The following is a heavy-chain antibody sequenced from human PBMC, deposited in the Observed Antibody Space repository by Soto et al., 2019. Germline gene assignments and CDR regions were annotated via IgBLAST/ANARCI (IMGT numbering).Heavy chain of an antibody. Sequence: GGSLRLSCAASGFTFSSYAMSWVRQAPGKGLEWVSAISGSGGSTYYADSVKGRFTISRDNSKNTLYLQMSSLRAEDTAVYYCAKVARPRDRSPGKGPFDPWGQGTLVTVSS. V-gene: IGHV3-23*01. J-gene: IGHJ5*02. CDR2: ISGSGGST. D-gene: IGHD6-6*01. CDR3: AKVARPRDRSPGKGPFDP. CDR1: GFTFSSYA.